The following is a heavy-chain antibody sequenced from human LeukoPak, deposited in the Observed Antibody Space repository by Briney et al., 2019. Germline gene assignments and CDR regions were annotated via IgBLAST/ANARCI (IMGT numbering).Heavy chain of an antibody. CDR2: ISHDGSNK. CDR3: AKDKGASGSYCDY. CDR1: GFTFSSYG. Sequence: QPGGSLRLSCAASGFTFSSYGMHWVRQAPGKGLEWVAVISHDGSNKYYADSVKGRFTISRDNPKNTLYLQMNSLRPEDTAVYYCAKDKGASGSYCDYWGQGTLVTVSS. D-gene: IGHD3-10*01. V-gene: IGHV3-30*18. J-gene: IGHJ4*02.